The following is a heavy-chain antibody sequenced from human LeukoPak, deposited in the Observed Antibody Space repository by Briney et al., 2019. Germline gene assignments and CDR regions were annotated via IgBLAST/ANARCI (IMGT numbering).Heavy chain of an antibody. J-gene: IGHJ4*02. D-gene: IGHD6-6*01. CDR3: ARVSRIAALECGECY. CDR2: ISAYNGNT. CDR1: GYTFTSYG. Sequence: ASVKVSCKASGYTFTSYGISWVRQAPGQGLEWMGWISAYNGNTNYAQKLQGRVTMTTETSTSTAYMELSSLRSDDTAVYYCARVSRIAALECGECYWGQGTLVTVSS. V-gene: IGHV1-18*01.